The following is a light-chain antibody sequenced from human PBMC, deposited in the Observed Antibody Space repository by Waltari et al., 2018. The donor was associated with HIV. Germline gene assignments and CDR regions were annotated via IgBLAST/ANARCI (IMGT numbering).Light chain of an antibody. Sequence: QSVLTQPPSVSGAPGQRVTISCTGSSSNIGAGYDVHWYQKLPGTAPKLLIHGNTNRPSGVPDRFSGSKSGTSASLAITGRQAEDEAEYYCQSYDSRLSGPVVFGGGTKLTVL. CDR2: GNT. CDR3: QSYDSRLSGPVV. V-gene: IGLV1-40*01. J-gene: IGLJ2*01. CDR1: SSNIGAGYD.